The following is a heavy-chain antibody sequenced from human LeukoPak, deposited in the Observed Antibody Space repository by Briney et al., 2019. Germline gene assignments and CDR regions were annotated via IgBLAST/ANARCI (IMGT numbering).Heavy chain of an antibody. CDR2: ISSIGGST. J-gene: IGHJ4*02. V-gene: IGHV3-64D*06. Sequence: GGSLRLSCSASGFTFESYAMHWVRRAPRKGLQFVSAISSIGGSTYYADSVKGRFTISRDNSKNTLYLQMSSLRAEDTAVYYCVKSARGVDYWGQGTLVTVSS. CDR1: GFTFESYA. D-gene: IGHD3-16*01. CDR3: VKSARGVDY.